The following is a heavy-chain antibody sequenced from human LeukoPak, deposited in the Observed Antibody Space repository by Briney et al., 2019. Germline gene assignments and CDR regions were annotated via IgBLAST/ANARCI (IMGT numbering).Heavy chain of an antibody. CDR3: ARWSNDYGDDY. V-gene: IGHV4-31*03. Sequence: SETLSLTCTGSGGSISSGGYYWSWIRQHPGKGLEWIGYIYYSGSTYYNPSLKSRVTISVDTSKNQFSLKLSSVTAADTAVYYCARWSNDYGDDYWGQGPLVTVSS. CDR1: GGSISSGGYY. D-gene: IGHD4-17*01. J-gene: IGHJ4*02. CDR2: IYYSGST.